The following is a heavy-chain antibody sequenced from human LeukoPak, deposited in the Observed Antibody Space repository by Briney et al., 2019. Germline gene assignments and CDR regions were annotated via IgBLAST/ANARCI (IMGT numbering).Heavy chain of an antibody. CDR2: IYHSGST. CDR1: GGSISSGGYY. Sequence: SETLSFTCTVSGGSISSGGYYWSWIRQPPGKGLEWIGYIYHSGSTYYNPSLRSRVTISVDRSKNQFSLKLSSVTAADTAVYYCARRSGWYFDLWGRGTLVTVSS. J-gene: IGHJ2*01. CDR3: ARRSGWYFDL. V-gene: IGHV4-30-2*01.